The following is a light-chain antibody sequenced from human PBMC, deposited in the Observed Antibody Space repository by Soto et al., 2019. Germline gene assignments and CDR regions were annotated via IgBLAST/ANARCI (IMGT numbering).Light chain of an antibody. CDR3: QQLKTYPYT. J-gene: IGKJ2*01. V-gene: IGKV1-9*01. Sequence: IQLTQSPSSLSASVGDRVTLTCRASQDINKFLAWFQQTPGKAPKLLVYSASTLHSGVPSRFSGSGSGTDFALSISSLQPEDFATYYCQQLKTYPYTFGHGTRLDIK. CDR1: QDINKF. CDR2: SAS.